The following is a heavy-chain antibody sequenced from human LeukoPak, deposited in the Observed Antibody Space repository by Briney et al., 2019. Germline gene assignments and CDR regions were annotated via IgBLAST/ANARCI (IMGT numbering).Heavy chain of an antibody. V-gene: IGHV4-39*07. J-gene: IGHJ5*02. CDR3: ARTGYTYAGYNWFDP. Sequence: SETLSLTCTVSGGSISSSDYYWGWIRQPPGKGLEWIASIYYSGSTYYNPSLKSRVTISGDTSKNQFSLNLRSVTAADTAVYYCARTGYTYAGYNWFDPWGQGTLVTVSS. D-gene: IGHD5-18*01. CDR1: GGSISSSDYY. CDR2: IYYSGST.